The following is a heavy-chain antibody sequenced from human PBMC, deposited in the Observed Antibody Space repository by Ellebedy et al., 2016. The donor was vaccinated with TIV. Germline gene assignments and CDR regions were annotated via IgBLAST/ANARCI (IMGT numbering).Heavy chain of an antibody. D-gene: IGHD1-26*01. CDR1: HYTFSNYG. CDR3: ARDRGGVGATNGFDY. V-gene: IGHV1-18*01. CDR2: ISADNGNT. Sequence: AASVKVSCKASHYTFSNYGISWVRQAPGQGLEWMGWISADNGNTTYAQKFQGRVTMTTDTSTTTVYMELRSLRADDTAVYFCARDRGGVGATNGFDYWGQGTLVTVSS. J-gene: IGHJ4*02.